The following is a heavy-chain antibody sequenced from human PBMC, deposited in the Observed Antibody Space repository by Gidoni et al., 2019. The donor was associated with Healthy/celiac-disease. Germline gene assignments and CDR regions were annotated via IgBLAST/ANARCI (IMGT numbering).Heavy chain of an antibody. V-gene: IGHV3-53*01. CDR3: ARDMGYYDGYYGMDV. J-gene: IGHJ6*02. CDR2: IYSGGST. D-gene: IGHD3-22*01. Sequence: EVQLVESGGGLIQPGGSLRLSCAASGFTVSSNYMSWVRQAPGKGLEWVSVIYSGGSTYYADSVKGRFTISRDNSKNTLYLQMNSLRAEDTAVYYCARDMGYYDGYYGMDVWGQGTTVTVSS. CDR1: GFTVSSNY.